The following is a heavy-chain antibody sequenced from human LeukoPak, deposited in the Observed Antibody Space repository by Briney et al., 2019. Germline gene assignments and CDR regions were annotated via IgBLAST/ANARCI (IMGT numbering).Heavy chain of an antibody. D-gene: IGHD3-10*01. V-gene: IGHV3-48*03. CDR1: GFTLSSYE. Sequence: GGSLRLFCAASGFTLSSYEMKWARQARGKGLEWVSYISSSGSTIYYADSVKGRFTISRDNAKNSLYLQMNSLRDEDTAVYYGARALWFGELFYYGMDVWGQGTTVTVSS. CDR3: ARALWFGELFYYGMDV. CDR2: ISSSGSTI. J-gene: IGHJ6*02.